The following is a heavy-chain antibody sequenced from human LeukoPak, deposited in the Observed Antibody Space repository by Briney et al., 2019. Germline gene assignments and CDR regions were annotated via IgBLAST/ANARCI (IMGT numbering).Heavy chain of an antibody. V-gene: IGHV4-34*01. CDR1: GGSFSGYY. J-gene: IGHJ5*02. Sequence: SETLSLTCAVYGGSFSGYYWSWIRQPPGKGLEWIGEINHSGSTNYNPSLKSRVTISVDTSKNQFSLKLSSVTAADTAVYYCARFETGDCSGGSCYEDWFDPWGQGTLVTVSS. D-gene: IGHD2-15*01. CDR3: ARFETGDCSGGSCYEDWFDP. CDR2: INHSGST.